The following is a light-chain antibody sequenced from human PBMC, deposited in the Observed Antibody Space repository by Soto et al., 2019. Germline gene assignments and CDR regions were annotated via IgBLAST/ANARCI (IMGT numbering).Light chain of an antibody. Sequence: EIVLTQSPGTLSLSPGERATLSCRASQSVNSFYLAWYQQRPGQAPRLLIYGASSRATGIADRFSGSGSGTDLTLTISRLEPEDFAVYYCQQYDRSPQTFGQGTKLEIK. V-gene: IGKV3-20*01. CDR2: GAS. CDR1: QSVNSFY. J-gene: IGKJ2*01. CDR3: QQYDRSPQT.